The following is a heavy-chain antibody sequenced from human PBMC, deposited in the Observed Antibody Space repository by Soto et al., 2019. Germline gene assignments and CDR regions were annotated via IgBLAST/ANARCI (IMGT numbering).Heavy chain of an antibody. CDR3: ARAKYGDYYYYYYMDV. V-gene: IGHV4-59*01. CDR2: IYYSGSN. CDR1: VGSISRYY. D-gene: IGHD4-17*01. J-gene: IGHJ6*03. Sequence: SETLSLTCTVSVGSISRYYWSWIRQPPGKGLEWIGYIYYSGSNNYNPSLKSRVTIAVDTSTNQLSLTLSSVTAAATAVYSCARAKYGDYYYYYYMDVWGKGTTVTVSS.